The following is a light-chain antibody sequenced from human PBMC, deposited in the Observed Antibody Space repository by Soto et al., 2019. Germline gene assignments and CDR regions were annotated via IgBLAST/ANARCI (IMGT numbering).Light chain of an antibody. CDR2: EAA. J-gene: IGKJ1*01. CDR3: QQSNNSPWT. Sequence: DIPMTQSPSTLSASVGDRVTITCRASQYIHNYLAWYQQKPGEAPKHLIYEAANLESGVPSRFSGSGTGTDCTLTISSLQPDDFATYYCQQSNNSPWTFRQGTRVEI. V-gene: IGKV1-5*03. CDR1: QYIHNY.